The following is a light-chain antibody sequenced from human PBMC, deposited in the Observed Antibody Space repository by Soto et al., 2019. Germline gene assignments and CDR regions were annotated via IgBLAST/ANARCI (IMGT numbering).Light chain of an antibody. V-gene: IGKV3-11*01. CDR1: QSVSSY. Sequence: EIVLTQSPATLSLSPGARATLSCRAIQSVSSYLAWYQQKPGQAPRLLIYDASSRTTGIPARFSGNGSGTDCTLTISRLEPEDFAVYYCQQRRNWPRLTFGGGNKVEIK. CDR2: DAS. CDR3: QQRRNWPRLT. J-gene: IGKJ4*01.